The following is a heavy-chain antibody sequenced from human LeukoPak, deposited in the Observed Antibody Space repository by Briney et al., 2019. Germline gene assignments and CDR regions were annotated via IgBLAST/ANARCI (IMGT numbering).Heavy chain of an antibody. Sequence: ASVKVSCKASGYTFTSYFMRWVRQAPGQGLEWMGTINPNDGSTSYAQNFQGRVTMTRDTSTSTVYMELSSLRSEDTAVYYCARDRDLYSNYCYFDYWGQGTPVTVSS. D-gene: IGHD4-11*01. CDR1: GYTFTSYF. CDR3: ARDRDLYSNYCYFDY. V-gene: IGHV1-46*01. J-gene: IGHJ4*02. CDR2: INPNDGST.